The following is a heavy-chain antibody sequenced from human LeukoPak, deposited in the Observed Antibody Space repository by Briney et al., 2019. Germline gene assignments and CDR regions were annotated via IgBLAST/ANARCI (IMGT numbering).Heavy chain of an antibody. J-gene: IGHJ5*02. CDR3: ARCESSSSTSPPFDP. V-gene: IGHV1-69*05. Sequence: GASVKVSCKASGGTFSSYAISWVRQAPGQGLEWMGGIIPIFGTANYAQKFQGRVTITTDESTSTAYMELSSLRSEDTAVYYCARCESSSSTSPPFDPWGQGTLVTVSS. CDR1: GGTFSSYA. CDR2: IIPIFGTA. D-gene: IGHD2-2*01.